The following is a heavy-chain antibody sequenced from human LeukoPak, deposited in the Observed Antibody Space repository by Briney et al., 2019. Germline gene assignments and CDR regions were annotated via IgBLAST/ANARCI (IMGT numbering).Heavy chain of an antibody. J-gene: IGHJ4*02. CDR1: GGSLSGYY. CDR2: INHSGST. Sequence: SETLSLTCAVYGGSLSGYYWSWIRQPPGKGLEWIGEINHSGSTNYNPSLKSRVTISVDTSKNQFSLKLSSVTAADTAVYYCARGLKYYDILTGYWYYFDYWGQGTLVTVSS. V-gene: IGHV4-34*01. D-gene: IGHD3-9*01. CDR3: ARGLKYYDILTGYWYYFDY.